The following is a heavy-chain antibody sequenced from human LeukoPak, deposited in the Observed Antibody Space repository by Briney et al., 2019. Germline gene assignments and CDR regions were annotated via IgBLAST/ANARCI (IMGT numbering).Heavy chain of an antibody. J-gene: IGHJ4*02. V-gene: IGHV3-48*03. CDR1: GFTFSSYE. CDR2: ISSSGSTI. Sequence: GGSLRLSCAASGFTFSSYEMNWVRQAPGKGLEWVSYISSSGSTIYYADSVKGRFTISRDNAKNSLYLQMNSLRAEDTAVYYCASRDFGSGSYYFDYWGQGTLVTVSS. CDR3: ASRDFGSGSYYFDY. D-gene: IGHD3-10*01.